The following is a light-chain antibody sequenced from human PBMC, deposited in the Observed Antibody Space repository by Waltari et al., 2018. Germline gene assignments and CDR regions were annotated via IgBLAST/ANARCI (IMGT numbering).Light chain of an antibody. CDR1: IPNIQTKD. Sequence: QSILTQPPSVSAAPGQKVTISCSGTIPNIQTKDVPWYRQVPGTPPKILSHENNKRPSGIPDRFSASKSGTIATLDISGLQTGDEADYYCGAWDTSLNAGVIGGGTKLTVL. V-gene: IGLV1-51*02. CDR2: ENN. J-gene: IGLJ3*02. CDR3: GAWDTSLNAGV.